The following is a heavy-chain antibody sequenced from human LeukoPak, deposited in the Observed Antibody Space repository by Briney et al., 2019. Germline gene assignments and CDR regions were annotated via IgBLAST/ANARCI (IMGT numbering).Heavy chain of an antibody. Sequence: ASVKVSCKASGYTFTGYYMHWVRQAPGQGLEWMGWINPNSGGTNYAQKFQGRVTMTRDTSISTAYMELSRLRSDDTAVYYCARGGIRVEDYYGSGSFARNWFDPWGQGTLVTVSS. CDR2: INPNSGGT. J-gene: IGHJ5*02. V-gene: IGHV1-2*02. D-gene: IGHD3-10*01. CDR3: ARGGIRVEDYYGSGSFARNWFDP. CDR1: GYTFTGYY.